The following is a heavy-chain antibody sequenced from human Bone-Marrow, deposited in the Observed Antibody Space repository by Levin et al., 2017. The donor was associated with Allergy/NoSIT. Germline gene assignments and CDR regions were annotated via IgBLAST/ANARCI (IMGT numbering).Heavy chain of an antibody. V-gene: IGHV1-18*01. D-gene: IGHD1-26*01. Sequence: GESLKISCKASGYSFTNYGFTWVRQAPGQGLEWMGWISAHNGHTQYSEQFQGRVVMTTDTATSTVYLELRRLRSDVTAVYYCARDVDRFIVAATTFEPWGQGTLVTVSS. J-gene: IGHJ5*02. CDR2: ISAHNGHT. CDR1: GYSFTNYG. CDR3: ARDVDRFIVAATTFEP.